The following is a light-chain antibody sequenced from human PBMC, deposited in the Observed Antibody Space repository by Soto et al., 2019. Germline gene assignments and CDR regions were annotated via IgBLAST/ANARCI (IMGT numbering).Light chain of an antibody. CDR3: SSYAGGNNLV. CDR1: SSDVGSYNY. Sequence: QSALTQPPSASGSPGQSVTISCSGTSSDVGSYNYVSWYQHHSGKAPKLMIYEVSKRPSGVPDRFSGSKSGNTASLTVSGLQAEDEADYYCSSYAGGNNLVFGGGTKLTVL. V-gene: IGLV2-8*01. CDR2: EVS. J-gene: IGLJ2*01.